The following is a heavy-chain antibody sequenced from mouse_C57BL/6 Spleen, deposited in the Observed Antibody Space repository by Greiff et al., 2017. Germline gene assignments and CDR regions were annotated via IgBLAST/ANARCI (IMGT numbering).Heavy chain of an antibody. D-gene: IGHD2-5*01. CDR3: ARGDFSNPWFAY. CDR1: GYSITSGYD. Sequence: EVMLVESGPGMVKPSQSLSLTCTVTGYSITSGYDWHWIRHFPGNKLEWMGYISYSGSTNYNPSLKSRISITHDTSKNHFFLKLNSVTTEDTATYYCARGDFSNPWFAYWGQGTLVTVSA. J-gene: IGHJ3*01. CDR2: ISYSGST. V-gene: IGHV3-1*01.